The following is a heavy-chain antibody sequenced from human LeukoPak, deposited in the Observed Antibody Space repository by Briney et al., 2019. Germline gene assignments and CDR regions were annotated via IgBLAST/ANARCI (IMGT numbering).Heavy chain of an antibody. D-gene: IGHD5-18*01. CDR1: GFTFDDYA. Sequence: GGSLRLSCTASGFTFDDYAMHWVRQAPGKGLEWVSGISWNSGSIGYADSVKGRFTISRDNAKNSLYLQMNSLRAEDTALYYCAKSSFIGYSYGPDAFDIWGQGTMVTVSS. CDR2: ISWNSGSI. CDR3: AKSSFIGYSYGPDAFDI. V-gene: IGHV3-9*01. J-gene: IGHJ3*02.